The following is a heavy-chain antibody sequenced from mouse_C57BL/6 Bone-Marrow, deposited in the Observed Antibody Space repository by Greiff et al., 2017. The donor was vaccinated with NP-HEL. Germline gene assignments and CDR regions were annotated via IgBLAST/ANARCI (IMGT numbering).Heavy chain of an antibody. CDR2: IYPRSGNT. Sequence: VQLQESGAELARPGASVKLSCKASGYTFTSYGISWVKQRTGQGLEWIGEIYPRSGNTYYNEKFKGKATLTADKSSSTAYMELRSLTSEDSAVYFCATYLLLAMDYWGQGTSVTVSS. CDR3: ATYLLLAMDY. D-gene: IGHD5-1*01. J-gene: IGHJ4*01. V-gene: IGHV1-81*01. CDR1: GYTFTSYG.